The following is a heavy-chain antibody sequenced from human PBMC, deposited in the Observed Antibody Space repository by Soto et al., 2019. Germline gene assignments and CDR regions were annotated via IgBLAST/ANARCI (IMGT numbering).Heavy chain of an antibody. CDR1: GYTFTSYG. J-gene: IGHJ6*02. Sequence: ASVKVSCKASGYTFTSYGIHWVRQAPGQRLEWTGWINAGNGNTKYSEKFQGRVTITRDTSASTPYLELSSLRSEDTAVYYCARNPHDSSAYYHHYYYGMDVWGQGTTVTVSS. CDR2: INAGNGNT. V-gene: IGHV1-3*01. CDR3: ARNPHDSSAYYHHYYYGMDV. D-gene: IGHD3-22*01.